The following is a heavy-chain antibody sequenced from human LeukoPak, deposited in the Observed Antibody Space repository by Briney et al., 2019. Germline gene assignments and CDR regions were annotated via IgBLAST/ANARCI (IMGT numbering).Heavy chain of an antibody. V-gene: IGHV5-51*01. CDR3: ARPALYCSSTVCPPYMDV. CDR1: GYTFTGDW. Sequence: GESLKISCKASGYTFTGDWIGWMRKMPGKGLEWMGIIYPGDSDTKYNAPFQGQVTISADKSINTAYLQWGSLKASDTATYYCARPALYCSSTVCPPYMDVWGKGTTVTVSS. J-gene: IGHJ6*03. CDR2: IYPGDSDT. D-gene: IGHD2-2*01.